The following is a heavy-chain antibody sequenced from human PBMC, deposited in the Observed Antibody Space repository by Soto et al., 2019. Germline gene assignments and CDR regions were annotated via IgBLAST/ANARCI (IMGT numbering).Heavy chain of an antibody. V-gene: IGHV3-21*01. D-gene: IGHD6-6*01. J-gene: IGHJ6*02. CDR1: GFTFRSYS. CDR3: ARNESSNIYGMDV. Sequence: EVQLVESGGGLVKPGGSLRLSCAASGFTFRSYSMNWVRQAPGKGLEWVSSISSSSFSINYADSVKGRFSNSRDNAQNSLHLQMNNLRAEDTAVYYCARNESSNIYGMDVWGQGTTVTVSS. CDR2: ISSSSFSI.